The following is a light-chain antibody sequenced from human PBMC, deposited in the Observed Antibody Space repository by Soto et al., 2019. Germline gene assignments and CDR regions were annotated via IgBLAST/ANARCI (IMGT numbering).Light chain of an antibody. V-gene: IGKV3-15*01. CDR2: GAS. CDR1: QSLGSS. CDR3: QQYNNGPPWT. J-gene: IGKJ1*01. Sequence: EVVMTQSPATLSVSPGEGATLSCRASQSLGSSLAWYQHKPGQAPRLLIYGASTRAIGIPARFSGSGSGTEFTLTIISLQSEDFAVYYCQQYNNGPPWTFGQGTKVEIK.